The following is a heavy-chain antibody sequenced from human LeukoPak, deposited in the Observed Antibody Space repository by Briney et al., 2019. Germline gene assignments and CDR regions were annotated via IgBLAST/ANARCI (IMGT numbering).Heavy chain of an antibody. Sequence: NPSETLSLTCTVSGGSLYTSDYYWGWVRQPPGKGPEWIGDILYTGKTNYNPSLESRVSISIDTSKNQFSLKLTSVTAADTAVYYCARVFDSWGQGTLVTVSS. CDR2: ILYTGKT. J-gene: IGHJ4*02. CDR3: ARVFDS. CDR1: GGSLYTSDYY. V-gene: IGHV4-39*07.